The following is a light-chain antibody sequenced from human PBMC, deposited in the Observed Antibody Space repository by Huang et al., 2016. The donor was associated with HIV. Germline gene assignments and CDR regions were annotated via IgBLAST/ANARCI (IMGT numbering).Light chain of an antibody. CDR1: QDINKY. Sequence: DIQMTQSPSSLSASVGDTVTITCRAGQDINKYLAWYQHKPEKAPKSRIYATSNLQNGVPSRFTGRGSGTDFTLTINNLQPDDFATYYCQQYGTYPLTFGGGTRVEIQ. CDR3: QQYGTYPLT. J-gene: IGKJ4*01. CDR2: ATS. V-gene: IGKV1D-16*01.